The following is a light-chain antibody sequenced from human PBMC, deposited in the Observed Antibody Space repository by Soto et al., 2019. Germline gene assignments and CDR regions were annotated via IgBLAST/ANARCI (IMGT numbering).Light chain of an antibody. V-gene: IGKV3-20*01. CDR2: CGS. CDR3: QHYEAAQWT. J-gene: IGKJ1*01. Sequence: EIVLTQSPGTLSLAPGERATLACRASQSIXSKYFTWYQQIPGQAPRLPXGCGSSRATGSPDRFSGSGSVTDFTLTISRLEPEDFAVYYCQHYEAAQWTFGQGTKVDIK. CDR1: QSIXSKY.